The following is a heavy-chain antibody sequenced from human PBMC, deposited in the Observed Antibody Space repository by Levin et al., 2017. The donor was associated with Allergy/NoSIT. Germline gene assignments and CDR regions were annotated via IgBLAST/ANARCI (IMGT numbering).Heavy chain of an antibody. CDR3: ASEGYCSGGSCYSFDY. J-gene: IGHJ4*02. D-gene: IGHD2-15*01. CDR1: GFTFSSYG. CDR2: ISYDGSNK. V-gene: IGHV3-30*03. Sequence: GGSLRLSCAASGFTFSSYGMHWVRQAPGKGLEWVAVISYDGSNKYYADSVKGRFTISRDNSKNTLYLQMNSLRAEDTAVYYCASEGYCSGGSCYSFDYWGQGTLVTVSS.